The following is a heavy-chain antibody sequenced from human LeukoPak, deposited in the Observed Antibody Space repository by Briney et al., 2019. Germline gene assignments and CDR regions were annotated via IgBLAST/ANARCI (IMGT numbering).Heavy chain of an antibody. CDR1: GGSISSSSYY. V-gene: IGHV4-39*07. CDR2: IYYSGST. Sequence: SETLSLTCTVSGGSISSSSYYWGWIRQPPGKGLEWIGSIYYSGSTYYNPSLKSRVTISVDTSKNQFSLKLSSVTAADTAVYYCARATPQWLDPRRAFDIWGQGTMVTVSS. CDR3: ARATPQWLDPRRAFDI. J-gene: IGHJ3*02. D-gene: IGHD6-19*01.